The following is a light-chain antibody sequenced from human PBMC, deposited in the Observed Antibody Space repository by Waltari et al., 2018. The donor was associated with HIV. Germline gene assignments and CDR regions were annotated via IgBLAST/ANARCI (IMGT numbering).Light chain of an antibody. J-gene: IGKJ5*01. CDR2: GAS. CDR3: QQYGSSPIT. Sequence: EIVLTQSPATLSLSPGEGAVLSCRASQSVSNSYVAWYQQKVGQAPSLLIYGASRRAIGIPDRFSGSGSGTDFTLTISGLEPEDFAVYYCQQYGSSPITFGQGTRLEIK. V-gene: IGKV3-20*01. CDR1: QSVSNSY.